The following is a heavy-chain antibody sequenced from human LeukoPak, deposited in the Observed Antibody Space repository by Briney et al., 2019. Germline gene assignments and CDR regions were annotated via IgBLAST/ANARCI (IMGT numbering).Heavy chain of an antibody. V-gene: IGHV3-21*01. Sequence: GGSLRLSCAASGFTFSSYSMNWVRQAPGKGLEWVPSISSSSSYIYYADSVKGRFTISRDNAKNSLYLQMNSLRAEDTAVYYCARLGASAYTYGYGFRNNWFDPWGQGTLVTVSS. J-gene: IGHJ5*02. CDR2: ISSSSSYI. CDR1: GFTFSSYS. D-gene: IGHD5-18*01. CDR3: ARLGASAYTYGYGFRNNWFDP.